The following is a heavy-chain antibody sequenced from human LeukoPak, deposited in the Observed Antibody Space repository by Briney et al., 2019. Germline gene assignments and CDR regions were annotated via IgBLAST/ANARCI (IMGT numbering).Heavy chain of an antibody. CDR2: INHSGST. J-gene: IGHJ4*02. CDR1: GGSFSGYY. CDR3: ARDGATGPEKDY. D-gene: IGHD1-26*01. V-gene: IGHV4-34*01. Sequence: SETLSLTCAVYGGSFSGYYWSWIRQPPGKGLEWIGEINHSGSTNYNPSLKSRVTISVDTSKNQFSLKLSSVTAADTAVYYCARDGATGPEKDYWGQGTLVTVSS.